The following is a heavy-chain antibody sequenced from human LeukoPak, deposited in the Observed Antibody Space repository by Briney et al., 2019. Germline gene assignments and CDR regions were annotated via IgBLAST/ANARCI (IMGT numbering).Heavy chain of an antibody. J-gene: IGHJ4*02. Sequence: SETLSLTCAVYGGSFSGYYWSWIRQPPGKGLEWIGEINHSGSTNYNPSLKSRVTISVDTSKNQFSLRLNSVTAADTAMYYCAKSGGYGLIDYWGQGTLVTVSS. CDR2: INHSGST. CDR3: AKSGGYGLIDY. D-gene: IGHD1-26*01. V-gene: IGHV4-34*01. CDR1: GGSFSGYY.